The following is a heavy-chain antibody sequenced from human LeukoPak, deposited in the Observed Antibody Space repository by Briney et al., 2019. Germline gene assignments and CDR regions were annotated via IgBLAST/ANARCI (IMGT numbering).Heavy chain of an antibody. J-gene: IGHJ6*02. V-gene: IGHV1-69*13. D-gene: IGHD3-3*01. CDR2: IIPIFGTA. CDR3: ARDPLSGYYPYYYYGMDV. CDR1: GGTFSSYA. Sequence: GASVKVSCKASGGTFSSYAISWVRQAPGQGLEWMGGIIPIFGTANYALKFQGRVTITADESTSTAYMELSSLRSEDTAVYYCARDPLSGYYPYYYYGMDVWGQGTTVTVSS.